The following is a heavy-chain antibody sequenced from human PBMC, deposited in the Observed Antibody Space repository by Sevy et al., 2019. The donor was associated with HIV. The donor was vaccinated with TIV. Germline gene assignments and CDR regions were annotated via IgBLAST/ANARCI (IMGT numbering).Heavy chain of an antibody. CDR2: ISGSGTRT. D-gene: IGHD3-22*01. CDR3: AEGGGGHYDPDEIGYYFYYYNMDV. CDR1: GFSFDSYG. J-gene: IGHJ6*03. Sequence: GGSLRLSCAVSGFSFDSYGMTWVRQAPGKGLEWVSGISGSGTRTYYADSVKGRFIISRDNSKNTLYLQKNSLRSEDTVIYYCAEGGGGHYDPDEIGYYFYYYNMDVWGKGTTVTVSS. V-gene: IGHV3-23*01.